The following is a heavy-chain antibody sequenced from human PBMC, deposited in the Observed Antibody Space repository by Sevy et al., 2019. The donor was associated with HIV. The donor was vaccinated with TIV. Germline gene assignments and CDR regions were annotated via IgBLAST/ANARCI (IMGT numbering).Heavy chain of an antibody. V-gene: IGHV1-18*01. CDR3: ARAYCSGGSCYSLAY. CDR2: VSAHNGDT. J-gene: IGHJ4*02. CDR1: GYTFTSYR. Sequence: ASVKVSCKASGYTFTSYRIYWVRQAPGQGLEWMGWVSAHNGDTNYVQKVQGRVAMTTDTSTSTAYMELRSLTSDDTAVYYCARAYCSGGSCYSLAYWGRGSLVTVSS. D-gene: IGHD2-15*01.